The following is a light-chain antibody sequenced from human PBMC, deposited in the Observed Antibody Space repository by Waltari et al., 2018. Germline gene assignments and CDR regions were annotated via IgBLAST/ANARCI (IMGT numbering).Light chain of an antibody. CDR1: QSVSSY. CDR2: DAS. V-gene: IGKV3-11*01. Sequence: EIVLTQSPAPLSLSPGERATLSCRDSQSVSSYLAWYQQQPGQAPRLLIYDASNRATGIPARFSGSGSGTDFTLTISSLEPEDFAVYYCQQRSNWPPFTFGPGTKVDIK. CDR3: QQRSNWPPFT. J-gene: IGKJ3*01.